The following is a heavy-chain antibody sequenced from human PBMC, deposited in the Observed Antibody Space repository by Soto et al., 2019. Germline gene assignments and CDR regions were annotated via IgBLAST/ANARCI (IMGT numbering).Heavy chain of an antibody. D-gene: IGHD2-15*01. CDR2: INHSGST. V-gene: IGHV4-34*01. CDR3: ARRMEAGIVVVVAATPPYYFDY. Sequence: PSETLSLICAVYGGSFSGYYWSWIRQPPGKGLEWIGEINHSGSTNYNPSLKSRVTISVDTSKNQFSLKLSSVTAADTAVYYCARRMEAGIVVVVAATPPYYFDYWGQGTLVTVSS. J-gene: IGHJ4*02. CDR1: GGSFSGYY.